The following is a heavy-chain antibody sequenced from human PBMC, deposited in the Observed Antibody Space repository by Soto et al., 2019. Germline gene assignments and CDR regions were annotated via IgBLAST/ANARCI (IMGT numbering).Heavy chain of an antibody. V-gene: IGHV1-3*01. CDR1: GYTFTSYA. CDR3: ARESVKRGITMVRGVIITTKYYYYGMDV. CDR2: INAGNGNT. D-gene: IGHD3-10*01. J-gene: IGHJ6*02. Sequence: ASVTVSCKASGYTFTSYAMHWVRQAPGQRLEWMGWINAGNGNTKYSQKFQGRVTITRDTSASTAYMELSSLRSEDTAVYYCARESVKRGITMVRGVIITTKYYYYGMDVWGQGTTVTVSS.